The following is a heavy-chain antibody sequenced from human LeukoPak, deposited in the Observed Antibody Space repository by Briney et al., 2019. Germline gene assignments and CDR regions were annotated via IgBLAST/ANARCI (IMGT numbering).Heavy chain of an antibody. Sequence: PGGSLRLPCAASGFTFSSYWMHWVRQAPGKGLVWVSRINSDGSSTSYADSVKGRFTISRDNAKNTLYLQMNSLRAEDTAVYYCASRSSSWYGFDYWGQGTLVTVSS. V-gene: IGHV3-74*01. CDR2: INSDGSST. D-gene: IGHD6-13*01. CDR3: ASRSSSWYGFDY. CDR1: GFTFSSYW. J-gene: IGHJ4*02.